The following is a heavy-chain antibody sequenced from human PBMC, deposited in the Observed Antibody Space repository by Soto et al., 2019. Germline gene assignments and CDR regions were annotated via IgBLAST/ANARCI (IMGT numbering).Heavy chain of an antibody. J-gene: IGHJ4*02. Sequence: QVQLVQSGAEEKKPGASVKVSCKASGYTFTSYAMHWVRQAPGQRLEWMGWINAGNGNTKYSQKFQGRVTITRDTSASTANMELSTLRSADTAVYYCAGSIVVVTALDYWGQGTLVTVSS. CDR2: INAGNGNT. CDR3: AGSIVVVTALDY. CDR1: GYTFTSYA. D-gene: IGHD2-21*02. V-gene: IGHV1-3*05.